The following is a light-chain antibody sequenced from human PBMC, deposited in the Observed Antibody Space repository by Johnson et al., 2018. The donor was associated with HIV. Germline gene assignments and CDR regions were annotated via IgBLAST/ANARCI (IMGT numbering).Light chain of an antibody. CDR1: SSNIGNNY. J-gene: IGLJ1*01. CDR2: ANN. V-gene: IGLV1-51*01. Sequence: SVLTQPPSVSAAPGQKVTIYCSGSSSNIGNNYVSWYQQLPGTAPKLLIYANNKRPSGIPDRFSGSKSGTSATLGITGLQTGDEADYYCGTWDSSLGAWVFGTGTKVTVL. CDR3: GTWDSSLGAWV.